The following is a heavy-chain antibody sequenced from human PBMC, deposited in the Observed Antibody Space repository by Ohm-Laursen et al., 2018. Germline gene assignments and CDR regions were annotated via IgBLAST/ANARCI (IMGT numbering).Heavy chain of an antibody. D-gene: IGHD2-15*01. V-gene: IGHV1-18*01. J-gene: IGHJ4*02. CDR2: ISAYNGNT. CDR3: ARDCSGGSCYSDY. Sequence: VATVKISCTASCYTFTSYGISWVRQPPGHGLEWMGWISAYNGNTNYAQKLQGRVTMTTDTSTSTAYMELRSLRSDDTAVYYCARDCSGGSCYSDYWGQGTLVTVSS. CDR1: CYTFTSYG.